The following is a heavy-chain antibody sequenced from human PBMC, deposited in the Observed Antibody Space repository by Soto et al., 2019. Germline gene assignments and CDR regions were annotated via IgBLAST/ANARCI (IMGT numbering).Heavy chain of an antibody. V-gene: IGHV1-18*01. CDR1: GYTFTNFG. Sequence: EASVKVSCKASGYTFTNFGISWVRQAPGQGLEWMGWISAYNGNTNYSQNFQGRVTMTTDTSTSTAYMEVSSLRYDDTAVYYCARRSRDGDGTFDHWGQGTLVTVSS. D-gene: IGHD1-26*01. J-gene: IGHJ4*02. CDR3: ARRSRDGDGTFDH. CDR2: ISAYNGNT.